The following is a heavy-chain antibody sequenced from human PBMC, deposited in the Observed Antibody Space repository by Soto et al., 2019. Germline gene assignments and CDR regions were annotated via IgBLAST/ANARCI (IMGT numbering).Heavy chain of an antibody. CDR1: GGTFSSYA. V-gene: IGHV1-69*12. Sequence: QVQLVQSGAEVKKPGSSVKVSCKASGGTFSSYAISWVRQAPEQGLEWMGGIIPIFGTANYAQKFQGRVPITADESTSTAYMELSSLRPEDTAVYYCASPPNESSGYYYGMDVWGQGTTVTVSS. D-gene: IGHD6-19*01. J-gene: IGHJ6*02. CDR2: IIPIFGTA. CDR3: ASPPNESSGYYYGMDV.